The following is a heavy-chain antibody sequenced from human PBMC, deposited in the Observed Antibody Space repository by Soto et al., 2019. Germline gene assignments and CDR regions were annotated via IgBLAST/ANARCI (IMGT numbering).Heavy chain of an antibody. CDR2: IYYSGST. D-gene: IGHD3-3*01. CDR1: GDSISSGGYY. J-gene: IGHJ4*02. V-gene: IGHV4-31*02. Sequence: SGSLSLSCTVSGDSISSGGYYWSWIRQHPGKGLEWIGYIYYSGSTYYNPSLKSRVTISVDTSKNQFSLKLSSVTAADTAVYYCARDHYDFWSGQRAIDYWGQGTLVTVSS. CDR3: ARDHYDFWSGQRAIDY.